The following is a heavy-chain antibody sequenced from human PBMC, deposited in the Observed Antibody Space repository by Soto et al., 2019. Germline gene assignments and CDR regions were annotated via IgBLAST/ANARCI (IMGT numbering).Heavy chain of an antibody. Sequence: EVQLLESGGGLVQPGGSLRLSCSTSGFTFNTYAMNWVRQAPGKGLEWVSALSGSGGTTYYADSVRGRFTISRDNSKNTLFLQMNSLSAEDTALYYCAKQRAGYGSGSDTYYFDFWGQGTLVTVSS. J-gene: IGHJ4*02. CDR2: LSGSGGTT. CDR3: AKQRAGYGSGSDTYYFDF. CDR1: GFTFNTYA. V-gene: IGHV3-23*01. D-gene: IGHD3-10*01.